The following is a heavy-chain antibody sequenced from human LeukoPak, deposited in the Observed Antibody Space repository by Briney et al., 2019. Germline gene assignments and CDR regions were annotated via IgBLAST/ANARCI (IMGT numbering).Heavy chain of an antibody. CDR3: ARGLRNSSWYYYGMDV. J-gene: IGHJ6*02. CDR2: IYHSEIT. V-gene: IGHV4-4*02. Sequence: PSGTLSLTCAVSGVSITSSNWWSWVRQPPGKGLEWIGEIYHSEITNYNPSLKYRVTISVDKSKNQFSLKLSSVTAADTAVYYCARGLRNSSWYYYGMDVWGQGTTVTVSS. D-gene: IGHD6-13*01. CDR1: GVSITSSNW.